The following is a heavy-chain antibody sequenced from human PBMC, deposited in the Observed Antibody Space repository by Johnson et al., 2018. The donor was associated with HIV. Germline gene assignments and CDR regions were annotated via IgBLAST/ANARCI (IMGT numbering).Heavy chain of an antibody. V-gene: IGHV3-66*01. CDR3: ARGLLWFGELLEAFDI. Sequence: EVQLVESGGGLIQPGGSLRLSCAASGFTFSSNYMSWVRQAPGKGLEWVSVIYSGGSTFYADSVKGSFTISRDNSKNTLYLQMNSLRTEDTAVYYCARGLLWFGELLEAFDIWGQGTMVTVSS. CDR2: IYSGGST. CDR1: GFTFSSNY. J-gene: IGHJ3*02. D-gene: IGHD3-10*01.